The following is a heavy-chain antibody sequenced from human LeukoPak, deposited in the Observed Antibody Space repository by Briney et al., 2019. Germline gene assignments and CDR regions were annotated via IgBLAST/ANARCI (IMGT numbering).Heavy chain of an antibody. Sequence: SETLSLTCAVSGGFISSGNWWGWFRQPPGKGLEWIGEIHHSVGTNYNPFLKSRVAISMDKSKNQFSLDVTSVTAADTAMYYCARKGPATIADYWGRGTLVTVSS. CDR2: IHHSVGT. CDR1: GGFISSGNW. D-gene: IGHD4-11*01. CDR3: ARKGPATIADY. V-gene: IGHV4-4*02. J-gene: IGHJ4*02.